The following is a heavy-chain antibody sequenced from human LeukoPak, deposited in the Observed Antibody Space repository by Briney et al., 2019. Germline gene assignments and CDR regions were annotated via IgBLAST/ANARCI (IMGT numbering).Heavy chain of an antibody. CDR2: IYHSGST. Sequence: QASETLSLTCTVSGGSISSSSYYWGWIRQPPGKGLEWIGSIYHSGSTYYNPSLRSRVTISVDTSKNQFSLKLSSVTAADTAVYYCARDAVNYYDSSGYYLFDYWGQGTLVTVSS. CDR1: GGSISSSSYY. D-gene: IGHD3-22*01. CDR3: ARDAVNYYDSSGYYLFDY. V-gene: IGHV4-39*07. J-gene: IGHJ4*02.